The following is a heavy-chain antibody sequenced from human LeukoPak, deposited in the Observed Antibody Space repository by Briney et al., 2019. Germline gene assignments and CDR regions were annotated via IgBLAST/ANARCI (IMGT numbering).Heavy chain of an antibody. CDR2: IYHSGST. CDR3: ARVPRHSNGAFDI. Sequence: SETLSLTCTVSGGSISSGSYYWSWIRQPAGNGLEWIGSIYHSGSTYYNPSLKSRVTISVDTSKNQFSLKLSSVTAADTAVYYCARVPRHSNGAFDIWGQGTMVTVSS. CDR1: GGSISSGSYY. J-gene: IGHJ3*02. V-gene: IGHV4-39*07. D-gene: IGHD2-21*01.